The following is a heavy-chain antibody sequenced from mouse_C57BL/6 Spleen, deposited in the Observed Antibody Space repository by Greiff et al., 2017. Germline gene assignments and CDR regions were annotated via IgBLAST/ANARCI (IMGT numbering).Heavy chain of an antibody. Sequence: EVKLMESGPGLVKPSQSLSLTCSVTGYSITSGYYWNWIRQFPGNKLEWMGYISYDGSNNYNPSLKNRISITRDTSKNQFFLKLNSVTTEDTATYYCARSGDYWYFDVWGTGTTVTVSS. D-gene: IGHD2-13*01. V-gene: IGHV3-6*01. CDR1: GYSITSGYY. CDR2: ISYDGSN. CDR3: ARSGDYWYFDV. J-gene: IGHJ1*03.